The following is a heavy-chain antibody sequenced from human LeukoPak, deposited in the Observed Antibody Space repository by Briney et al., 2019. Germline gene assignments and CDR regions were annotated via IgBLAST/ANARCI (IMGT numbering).Heavy chain of an antibody. CDR3: ARLRRGYSYGPLFDY. CDR2: INHSGST. J-gene: IGHJ4*02. V-gene: IGHV4-34*01. CDR1: GGSFSGYY. D-gene: IGHD5-18*01. Sequence: SETLSLTCAVYGGSFSGYYWSWLRQPPGKGLEWLGEINHSGSTNYNPSLKSRVTISVDTSKNQFSLKLSSVTAADTAVYYCARLRRGYSYGPLFDYWGQGTLGTVSS.